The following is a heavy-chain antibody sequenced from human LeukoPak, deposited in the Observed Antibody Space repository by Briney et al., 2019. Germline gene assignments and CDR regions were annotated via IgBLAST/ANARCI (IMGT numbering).Heavy chain of an antibody. CDR3: ARDGGYCSSTNCYDY. V-gene: IGHV4-59*01. CDR2: IYYSGST. D-gene: IGHD2-2*03. J-gene: IGHJ4*02. CDR1: GGSISSYY. Sequence: SETLSLTCTVSGGSISSYYWSWIRQPPGKGLEWIGYIYYSGSTNYNPSLKSRVTISVDTSKNQFSLKLSSVTAADTAVYYCARDGGYCSSTNCYDYWGQGTLVTVSS.